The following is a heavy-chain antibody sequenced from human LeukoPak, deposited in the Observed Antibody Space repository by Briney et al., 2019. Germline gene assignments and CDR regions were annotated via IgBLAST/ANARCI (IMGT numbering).Heavy chain of an antibody. CDR1: GGSFSGYY. CDR2: INHSGST. V-gene: IGHV4-34*01. D-gene: IGHD4-17*01. CDR3: ARGRTVTTPPSDYYYYYGMDV. J-gene: IGHJ6*02. Sequence: SETLSLTCAVYGGSFSGYYWSWIRQPPGKGLEWIGEINHSGSTNYNPSLKSRVTISVDTSKNQFSLKLSSVTAADTAVYYCARGRTVTTPPSDYYYYYGMDVWGQGTTVTVSS.